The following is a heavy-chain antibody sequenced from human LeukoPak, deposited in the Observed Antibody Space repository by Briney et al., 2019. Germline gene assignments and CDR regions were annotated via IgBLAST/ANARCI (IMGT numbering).Heavy chain of an antibody. CDR3: ARGNYDFWSGYHIPPSH. CDR2: INTNTGNP. J-gene: IGHJ4*02. CDR1: GYTSTSYA. D-gene: IGHD3-3*01. V-gene: IGHV7-4-1*02. Sequence: ASVKVSCKASGYTSTSYAMNWVRQAPGQGLEWMGWINTNTGNPTYAQGFTGRFVFSLDTSVSTAYLQISSLKAEDTAVYYCARGNYDFWSGYHIPPSHWGQGTLVTVSS.